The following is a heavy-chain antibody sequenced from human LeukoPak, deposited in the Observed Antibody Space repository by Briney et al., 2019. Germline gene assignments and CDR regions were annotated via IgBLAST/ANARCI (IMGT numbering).Heavy chain of an antibody. Sequence: GASVKVSCKASGYTFTSYDITWVRQATGQGLEWMGWMSPDSGYTGYAQTFQGRVTLTRNTSVSTAYMELRSLRSDDTAVYYCARASGWTVIDYWGQGTLVTVSS. D-gene: IGHD6-19*01. CDR2: MSPDSGYT. V-gene: IGHV1-8*01. CDR3: ARASGWTVIDY. CDR1: GYTFTSYD. J-gene: IGHJ4*02.